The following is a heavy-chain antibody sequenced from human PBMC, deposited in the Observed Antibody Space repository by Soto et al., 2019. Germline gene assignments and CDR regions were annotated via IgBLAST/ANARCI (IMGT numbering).Heavy chain of an antibody. J-gene: IGHJ5*01. D-gene: IGHD1-1*01. Sequence: AETLSLTCSVSSHSISSGFFWGWIRQPPGKGLEWIGSIFHTGDTYYNPSLKSRTTLSVDTAKNQFTLKLPSLTAADTAVYYCARDTNSLDSWGLGTLVTVSS. CDR3: ARDTNSLDS. CDR2: IFHTGDT. CDR1: SHSISSGFF. V-gene: IGHV4-38-2*02.